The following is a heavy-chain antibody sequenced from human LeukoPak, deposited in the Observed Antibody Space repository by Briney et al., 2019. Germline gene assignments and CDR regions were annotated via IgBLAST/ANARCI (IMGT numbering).Heavy chain of an antibody. CDR2: ISGSGGST. D-gene: IGHD2-2*01. Sequence: PGGSLRLSCAASGFTFSSHAMSWVRQAAGKGLEWGSAISGSGGSTYYADSVKGRFTISRDNSKNTLYLQMNSLRAEDTAVYYCAKGVVVVPAAIDYWGQGTLVTVSS. CDR1: GFTFSSHA. CDR3: AKGVVVVPAAIDY. V-gene: IGHV3-23*01. J-gene: IGHJ4*02.